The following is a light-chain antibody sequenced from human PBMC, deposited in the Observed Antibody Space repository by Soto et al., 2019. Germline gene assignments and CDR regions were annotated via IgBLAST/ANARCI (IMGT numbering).Light chain of an antibody. CDR3: SSYTTSNTRQIV. J-gene: IGLJ1*01. CDR2: DVS. Sequence: QSALTQPASVSGSPGQSITISCTGTSSDVGGYNYVSWYQHHPGKAPKLLIYDVSNRPSGISNRFSGSKSDNTVSLTISGSQPEDEADFYCSSYTTSNTRQIVFGTGTKLTVL. V-gene: IGLV2-14*03. CDR1: SSDVGGYNY.